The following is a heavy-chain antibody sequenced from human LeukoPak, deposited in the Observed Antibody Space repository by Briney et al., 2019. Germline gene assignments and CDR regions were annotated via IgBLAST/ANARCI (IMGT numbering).Heavy chain of an antibody. CDR3: ARGGGLNWFDP. J-gene: IGHJ5*02. Sequence: SETLSLTCTVSGGSISSHDWSWIRQPAGKGLEWIGRIYTSGSTNYNPSLKSRVTMSVDTSKNQFSLKLSSVTAADTAMYYCARGGGLNWFDPWGQGTLVTVSS. D-gene: IGHD3-10*01. V-gene: IGHV4-4*07. CDR2: IYTSGST. CDR1: GGSISSHD.